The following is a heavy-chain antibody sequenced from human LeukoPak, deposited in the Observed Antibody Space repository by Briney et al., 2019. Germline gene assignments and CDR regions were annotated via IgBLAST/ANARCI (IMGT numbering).Heavy chain of an antibody. CDR3: ARTMGAYQLPEYFRH. D-gene: IGHD2-2*01. CDR2: IYPGDSDT. J-gene: IGHJ1*01. V-gene: IGHV5-51*01. Sequence: GESLKISCKGSGYSFTSYWIGWVRQMPGKGLEWMGIIYPGDSDTRYSPSFQGQVTISADKSISTAYLQWSSLKASDTAMYYCARTMGAYQLPEYFRHWGQGTLVTVSS. CDR1: GYSFTSYW.